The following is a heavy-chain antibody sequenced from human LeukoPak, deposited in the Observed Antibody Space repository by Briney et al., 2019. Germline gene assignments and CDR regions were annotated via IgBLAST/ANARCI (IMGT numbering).Heavy chain of an antibody. CDR3: ATSYGKTTVVMLLDY. D-gene: IGHD4-23*01. J-gene: IGHJ4*02. CDR1: GGSISSSSYY. CDR2: IYYSGRS. Sequence: SETLSLTCAVSGGSISSSSYYWGWLRPPPGKGLEWVGSIYYSGRSYSNPSLKRCVTSSVDTSKTQFFLMLSSVTAADTAVYYCATSYGKTTVVMLLDYWGQGTLVTVSS. V-gene: IGHV4-39*07.